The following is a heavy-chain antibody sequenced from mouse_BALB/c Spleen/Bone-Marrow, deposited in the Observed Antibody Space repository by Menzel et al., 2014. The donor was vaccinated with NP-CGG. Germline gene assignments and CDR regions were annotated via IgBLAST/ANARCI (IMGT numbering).Heavy chain of an antibody. D-gene: IGHD2-1*01. V-gene: IGHV4-1*02. CDR1: GFDFSRYW. CDR3: ARQGYYGKGDY. Sequence: DVMLVESGGGLVQPGGSLKLSCAASGFDFSRYWMGWVRQAPGKGLEWIGEINPDSSTINYTPSLKDKFIISRDNAKNTLYLQMSKVRSEDTALYYCARQGYYGKGDYWGQGTTLTVSS. J-gene: IGHJ2*01. CDR2: INPDSSTI.